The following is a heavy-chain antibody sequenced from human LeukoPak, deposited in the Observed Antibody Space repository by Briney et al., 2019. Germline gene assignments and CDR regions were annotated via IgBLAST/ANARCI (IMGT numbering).Heavy chain of an antibody. V-gene: IGHV4-30-4*08. J-gene: IGHJ5*02. D-gene: IGHD2-15*01. CDR3: ARGRRYCSSGSCYSSWFDP. CDR2: IYYSGST. CDR1: GGSISSGDYY. Sequence: SQTLSLTCTVSGGSISSGDYYWSWIRQPPGKGLEWIGYIYYSGSTYYNPSLKSRVTISVDTSKNQFSLKLNSVTAADTAVYYCARGRRYCSSGSCYSSWFDPWGRGTLVTVSS.